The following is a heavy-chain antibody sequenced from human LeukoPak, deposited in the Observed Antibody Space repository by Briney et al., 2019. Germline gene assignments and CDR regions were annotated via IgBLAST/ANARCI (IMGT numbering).Heavy chain of an antibody. Sequence: PGGSLRLSCAASGFTVSSNYMTWVRQAPGKGLEWVSVLYSAGNTFYADSVKGRFSISRDNSKNTLFLQMNSLRAEDTAVYYCAKRDYGDYGIDYWGQGTLVTVSS. CDR2: LYSAGNT. CDR3: AKRDYGDYGIDY. V-gene: IGHV3-53*01. CDR1: GFTVSSNY. D-gene: IGHD4-17*01. J-gene: IGHJ4*02.